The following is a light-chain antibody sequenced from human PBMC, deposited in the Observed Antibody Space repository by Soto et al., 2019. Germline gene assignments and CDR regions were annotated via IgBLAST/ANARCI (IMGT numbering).Light chain of an antibody. J-gene: IGLJ3*02. CDR1: SSDVGGYKY. Sequence: QAVLTQPASVSGSPGQSITISCTGSSSDVGGYKYVSWYQQYPGKAPKLMIYEVSNRPSGVSNRFSGSKSGNTASLTISGLQAEDEADYYCSSYTSISPWVFGGGTKLTVL. V-gene: IGLV2-14*01. CDR3: SSYTSISPWV. CDR2: EVS.